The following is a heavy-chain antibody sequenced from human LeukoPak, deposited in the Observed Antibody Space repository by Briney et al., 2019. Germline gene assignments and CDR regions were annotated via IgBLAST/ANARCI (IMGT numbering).Heavy chain of an antibody. CDR3: ARQRTYSSRNVDY. Sequence: PGRSLRLSRAASGFTFSNYAMHWVRQAPGKGLEGVSVISYDGSNKSFAESVKGRFTMSRDNSKTTLYVQMNSLRPEDTAVYYCARQRTYSSRNVDYWGQGTLVTVSS. J-gene: IGHJ4*02. D-gene: IGHD6-13*01. CDR2: ISYDGSNK. V-gene: IGHV3-30*04. CDR1: GFTFSNYA.